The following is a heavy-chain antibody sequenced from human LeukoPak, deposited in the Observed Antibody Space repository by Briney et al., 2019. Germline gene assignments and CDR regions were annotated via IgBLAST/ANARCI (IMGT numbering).Heavy chain of an antibody. CDR2: ISYDGSNK. CDR1: GFTFSSYA. J-gene: IGHJ4*02. V-gene: IGHV3-30-3*01. Sequence: PGGSLRLSCAASGFTFSSYAMHWVRQAPGKGLEWVAVISYDGSNKYYADSVKGRFTISRDNSKNTLYLQMNSLRAEDTAVYYCARGVVGIAVAGTSVGSRWGQGTLVTVSS. D-gene: IGHD6-19*01. CDR3: ARGVVGIAVAGTSVGSR.